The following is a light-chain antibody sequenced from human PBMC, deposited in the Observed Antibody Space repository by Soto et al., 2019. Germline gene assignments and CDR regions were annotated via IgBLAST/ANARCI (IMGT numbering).Light chain of an antibody. V-gene: IGKV2-24*01. CDR2: KIS. CDR3: MQYSQFPLT. Sequence: DIVLTETPLSSPVTLGQPASISCRPSQSLVHSDGNTYLSWLKQRPGQPPSLXSYKISNRFSGVPDRCSGSGAGTDFTLKISRVAAEAVGIYYCMQYSQFPLTFGGGTKVDIK. CDR1: QSLVHSDGNTY. J-gene: IGKJ4*01.